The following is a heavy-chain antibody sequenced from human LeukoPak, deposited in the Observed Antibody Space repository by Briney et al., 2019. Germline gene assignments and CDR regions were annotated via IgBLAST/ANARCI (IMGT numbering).Heavy chain of an antibody. V-gene: IGHV1-8*01. CDR1: GYTFTSYD. CDR2: MNPNSGNT. J-gene: IGHJ6*03. D-gene: IGHD6-19*01. Sequence: ASVKVSCKASGYTFTSYDINWVRQATGQGLEWMGWMNPNSGNTGYAQKFQGRVTMTRDTSISTAYMELSRLRSDDTAVYYCARDGDSSGWAKDYYYYMDVWGKGTTVTVSS. CDR3: ARDGDSSGWAKDYYYYMDV.